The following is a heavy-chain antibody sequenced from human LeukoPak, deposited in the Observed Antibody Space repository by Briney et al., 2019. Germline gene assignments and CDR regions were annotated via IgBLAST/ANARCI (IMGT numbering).Heavy chain of an antibody. V-gene: IGHV1-18*01. CDR3: ARDVSDFWSFSKYYYMDV. J-gene: IGHJ6*03. Sequence: GASVKVSCKASGYTFTSHGISWVRQAPGQGLEWMGWISAYNGNTNYVQKFQGRVTMTTDTSTSTAYMEVRSLRSDDTAVYYCARDVSDFWSFSKYYYMDVWGKGTTVTVSS. CDR1: GYTFTSHG. D-gene: IGHD3-3*01. CDR2: ISAYNGNT.